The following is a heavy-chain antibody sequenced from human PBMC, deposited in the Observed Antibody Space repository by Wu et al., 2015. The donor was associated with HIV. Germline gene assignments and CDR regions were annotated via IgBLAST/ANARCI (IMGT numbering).Heavy chain of an antibody. CDR2: ISAYNGHT. CDR1: EYTFTSYD. Sequence: QVQLVQSGAEVKKTGASVKVSCKASEYTFTSYDINWVRQATGQGLEWMGWISAYNGHTNYAQKFQDRITMTTDTSTRTAYMELRTLRFDDTAVYYCAREQDTRGNSGWQTFDYWGQGTLVTVSS. CDR3: AREQDTRGNSGWQTFDY. D-gene: IGHD6-19*01. V-gene: IGHV1-18*01. J-gene: IGHJ4*02.